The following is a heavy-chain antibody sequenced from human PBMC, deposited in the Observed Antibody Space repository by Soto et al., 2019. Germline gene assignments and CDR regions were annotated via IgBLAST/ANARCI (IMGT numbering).Heavy chain of an antibody. CDR3: ARPRRDYYYYYGMDV. Sequence: QVQLVESGGGVVQPGRSLRLSCAASGFTFSGYGMHWVRQAPGKGLEWVAVISNDALNKYHADSVKGRFAISRDDSRNTLYLQMNSLRAEDTAVYYCARPRRDYYYYYGMDVWGQGTTVTVSS. CDR2: ISNDALNK. V-gene: IGHV3-30*03. J-gene: IGHJ6*02. CDR1: GFTFSGYG.